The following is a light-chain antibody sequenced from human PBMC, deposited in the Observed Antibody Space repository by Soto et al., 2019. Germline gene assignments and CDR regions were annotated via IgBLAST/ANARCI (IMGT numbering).Light chain of an antibody. CDR2: DVS. V-gene: IGLV2-14*03. Sequence: QSALTQPASMSGSPGQSITISCTGTGSDVRGNKYVSWYQHYPGKAPKLMISDVSNRPSGVSDRFSGSKSGDTASLTISGLQAEDGADYYCSAFTGTTYVSGTGTKVTVL. J-gene: IGLJ1*01. CDR3: SAFTGTTYV. CDR1: GSDVRGNKY.